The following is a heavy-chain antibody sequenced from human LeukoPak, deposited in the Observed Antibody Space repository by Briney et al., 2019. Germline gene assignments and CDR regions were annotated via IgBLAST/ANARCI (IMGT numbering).Heavy chain of an antibody. Sequence: SETLSLTCTVSGGSISSYYWSWIRQPPGKGLEWIGYIYYSGSTYYNPSLKSRVTISVDTSKNQFSLKLSSVTAADTAVYYCARDHILVGATRGGFDYWGQGTLVTVSS. D-gene: IGHD1-26*01. J-gene: IGHJ4*02. CDR2: IYYSGST. CDR3: ARDHILVGATRGGFDY. V-gene: IGHV4-30-4*01. CDR1: GGSISSYY.